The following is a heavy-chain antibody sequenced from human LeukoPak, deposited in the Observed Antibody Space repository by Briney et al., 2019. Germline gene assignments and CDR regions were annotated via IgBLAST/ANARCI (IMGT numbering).Heavy chain of an antibody. CDR2: INPNSGDT. Sequence: ASVKVSCKASGYTFTGYFIHWVRQAPGQGLEWMGWINPNSGDTKYAQKFQGRVTSTRDTSISTAYMELRSLTSDDTAVYSCARDSSTTFGVLIFDYWGQGTLVTVSS. D-gene: IGHD3-3*01. J-gene: IGHJ4*02. CDR3: ARDSSTTFGVLIFDY. CDR1: GYTFTGYF. V-gene: IGHV1-2*02.